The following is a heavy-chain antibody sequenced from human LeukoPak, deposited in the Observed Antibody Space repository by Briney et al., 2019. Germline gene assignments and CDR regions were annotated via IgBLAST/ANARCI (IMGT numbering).Heavy chain of an antibody. D-gene: IGHD5-18*01. CDR3: AKDAGYSFGSEFYFDY. J-gene: IGHJ4*02. V-gene: IGHV3-23*01. CDR2: ITGSGHRT. Sequence: GGSLRLSCAVSGFTFRSYAMSWVRQAPGKGPECVSIITGSGHRTYYADSVEGRFTISRDNSKNTLYLEMNSLRAEDTARYYCAKDAGYSFGSEFYFDYWGQGTLLTASS. CDR1: GFTFRSYA.